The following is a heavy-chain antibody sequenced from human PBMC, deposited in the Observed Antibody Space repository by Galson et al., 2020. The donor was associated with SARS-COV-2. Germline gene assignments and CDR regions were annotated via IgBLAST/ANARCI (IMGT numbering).Heavy chain of an antibody. V-gene: IGHV3-30*04. J-gene: IGHJ4*02. CDR3: AKVAAIFDDDMAYYDK. CDR2: ISYDGSLQ. D-gene: IGHD3-10*01. CDR1: GFTFNDYA. Sequence: QLGESLKISCAASGFTFNDYAMHWVRQAPGSGLEWLTRISYDGSLQSYADSVKGRFIISRDNVKGTVYLQMNSLKPEDTAVYYCAKVAAIFDDDMAYYDKWGQGTLVTVSS.